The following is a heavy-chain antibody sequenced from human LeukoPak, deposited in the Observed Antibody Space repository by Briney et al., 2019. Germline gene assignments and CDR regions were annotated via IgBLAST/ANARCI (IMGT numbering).Heavy chain of an antibody. J-gene: IGHJ4*02. Sequence: GGSLRLSCAASGFTFSSYWMNWVRQAPGKGLEWVANIKQDGSEKHYVDSVKGRFIISRDNAKNSLYLQMNSLRAEDTAMYYCARAWASNDYWGQGTLVTVSS. CDR2: IKQDGSEK. CDR1: GFTFSSYW. CDR3: ARAWASNDY. V-gene: IGHV3-7*01.